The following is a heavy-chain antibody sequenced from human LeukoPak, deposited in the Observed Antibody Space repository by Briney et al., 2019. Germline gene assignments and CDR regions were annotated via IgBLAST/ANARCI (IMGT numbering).Heavy chain of an antibody. Sequence: SETLSLTCTVSGGSISSYYWSWIRQPPGKGLEWIGYIYYSGSTNYNPSLKSRVTISVDTSKNQFSLKLSSVTAADTAVYYCASGGERGYSYGYVDYYYGMDVWGQGTTVTVSS. J-gene: IGHJ6*02. V-gene: IGHV4-59*01. CDR2: IYYSGST. D-gene: IGHD5-18*01. CDR1: GGSISSYY. CDR3: ASGGERGYSYGYVDYYYGMDV.